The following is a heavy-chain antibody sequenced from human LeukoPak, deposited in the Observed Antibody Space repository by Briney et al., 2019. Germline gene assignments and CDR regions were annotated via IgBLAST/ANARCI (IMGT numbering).Heavy chain of an antibody. Sequence: PSGTLSLTCTVSGGSISRSSYYWGWIRQPPGKGLEYIGSIYYTGIPYYNPSLKSRLTISVDASKNQFSLKLSSVPDADTDGYFCGRGRGWNQREVFDYWGQGTLVTVCS. CDR1: GGSISRSSYY. D-gene: IGHD1-14*01. CDR2: IYYTGIP. CDR3: GRGRGWNQREVFDY. V-gene: IGHV4-39*07. J-gene: IGHJ4*02.